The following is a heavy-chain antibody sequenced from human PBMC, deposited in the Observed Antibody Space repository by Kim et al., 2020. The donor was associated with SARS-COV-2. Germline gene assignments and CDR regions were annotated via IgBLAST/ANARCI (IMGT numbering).Heavy chain of an antibody. CDR2: IYPGDSDT. D-gene: IGHD2-2*01. CDR3: ARHVGLGYCSSTSCYGGYNWFDP. Sequence: GESLKISCKGSGYSFTSYWIGWVRQMPGKGLEWMGIIYPGDSDTRYSPSFQGQVTISADKSISTAYLQWSSLKASDTAMYYCARHVGLGYCSSTSCYGGYNWFDPWGQGTLVTVSS. CDR1: GYSFTSYW. J-gene: IGHJ5*02. V-gene: IGHV5-51*01.